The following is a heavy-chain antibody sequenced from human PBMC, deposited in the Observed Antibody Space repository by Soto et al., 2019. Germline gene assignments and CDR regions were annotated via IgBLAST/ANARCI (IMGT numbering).Heavy chain of an antibody. J-gene: IGHJ6*02. D-gene: IGHD3-22*01. CDR1: GGSNSSSSW. CDR2: IYHSGST. V-gene: IGHV4-4*02. Sequence: PSEPLSLTCAVSGGSNSSSSWWSWVRQPPGKGLEWIGEIYHSGSTNYNPSLKSRVTISVDKSKNKFSLKLSSVTAADTAVYYCARVAFYDSSGYDMDVWGQGTTVT. CDR3: ARVAFYDSSGYDMDV.